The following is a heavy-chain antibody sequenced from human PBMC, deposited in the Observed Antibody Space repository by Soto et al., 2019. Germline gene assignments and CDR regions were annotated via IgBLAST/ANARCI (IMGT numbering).Heavy chain of an antibody. CDR2: ISGSGDYT. J-gene: IGHJ4*02. D-gene: IGHD3-22*01. CDR1: GFTFDSYA. Sequence: GGSLRLSCAASGFTFDSYAMNWVRQAPGKGLEWVSAISGSGDYTYYADSVKGRFTISRDNSKNMMYLQMNSLRADDTAVYYCAIRASYYDSSGYFDYWGQ. V-gene: IGHV3-23*01. CDR3: AIRASYYDSSGYFDY.